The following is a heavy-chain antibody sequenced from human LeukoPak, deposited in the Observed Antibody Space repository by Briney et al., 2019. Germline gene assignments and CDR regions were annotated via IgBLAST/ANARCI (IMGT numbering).Heavy chain of an antibody. CDR1: GDSVSSNSAA. V-gene: IGHV6-1*01. Sequence: SQTLSLTCAISGDSVSSNSAAWNWITQSPSRGLEWLGRTYYRSKWYNDYAVSLKSRITINPDTSKNQFSLQLNSVTPEDTAVYYCARAMVISGAFDIWGQGTMVTVSS. CDR3: ARAMVISGAFDI. CDR2: TYYRSKWYN. D-gene: IGHD5-18*01. J-gene: IGHJ3*02.